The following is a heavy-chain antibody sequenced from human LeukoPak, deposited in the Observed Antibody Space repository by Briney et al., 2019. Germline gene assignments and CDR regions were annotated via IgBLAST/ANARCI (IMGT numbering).Heavy chain of an antibody. D-gene: IGHD3-3*01. Sequence: KTSETLSLTCTVSGGSFSNYYWTWIRQPAGKGLEGIGRTHTSGSTNYNPSLKSRVTMSVDTSKNQFSLKLSSVTAADTAVYYCARRLNVLRFLEWLNTFAFDYWGQGTLVTVSS. V-gene: IGHV4-4*07. CDR3: ARRLNVLRFLEWLNTFAFDY. CDR2: THTSGST. J-gene: IGHJ4*02. CDR1: GGSFSNYY.